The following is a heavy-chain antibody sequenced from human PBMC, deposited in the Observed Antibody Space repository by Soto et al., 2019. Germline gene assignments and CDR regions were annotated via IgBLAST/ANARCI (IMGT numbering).Heavy chain of an antibody. CDR3: LRGDRWAFDI. J-gene: IGHJ3*02. CDR1: GFIFRSYA. V-gene: IGHV3-48*01. Sequence: ELQLVESGGGLVQPGGSLRVSCAASGFIFRSYAFNWIRQAPGKGLEWVSYISVGSGSIFYADSVKGRFTISRDDGKNSLYLQMNTLRGEDTAVYYCLRGDRWAFDIWGQGTMVTVSS. D-gene: IGHD3-22*01. CDR2: ISVGSGSI.